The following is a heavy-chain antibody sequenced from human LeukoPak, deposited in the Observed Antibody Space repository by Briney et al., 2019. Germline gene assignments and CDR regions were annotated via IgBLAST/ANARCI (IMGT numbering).Heavy chain of an antibody. Sequence: NPSETLSLTCAVYGGSFSGYYWSWIRQPPGKGLEWIGEINHSGSTNYNPSLKSRVTISVDTSKNQFSLKLSSVTAADTAVYHCARVSQYYYYYYYGMDVWGQGTTVTVSS. D-gene: IGHD4-4*01. CDR3: ARVSQYYYYYYYGMDV. J-gene: IGHJ6*02. CDR2: INHSGST. CDR1: GGSFSGYY. V-gene: IGHV4-34*01.